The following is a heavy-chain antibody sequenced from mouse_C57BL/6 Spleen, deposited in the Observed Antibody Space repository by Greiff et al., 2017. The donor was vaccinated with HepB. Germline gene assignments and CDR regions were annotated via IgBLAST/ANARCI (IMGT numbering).Heavy chain of an antibody. Sequence: EVKLVESGEGLVKPGGSLKLSCAASGFTFSSYAMSWVRQTPEKRLEWVAYISSGGDYIYYADTVKGRFTISRDNARNTLYLQMSSLKSEDTAMYYCTREKFSGSLTSSGYFDYWGQGTTLTVSS. V-gene: IGHV5-9-1*02. D-gene: IGHD3-2*02. CDR2: ISSGGDYI. CDR1: GFTFSSYA. CDR3: TREKFSGSLTSSGYFDY. J-gene: IGHJ2*01.